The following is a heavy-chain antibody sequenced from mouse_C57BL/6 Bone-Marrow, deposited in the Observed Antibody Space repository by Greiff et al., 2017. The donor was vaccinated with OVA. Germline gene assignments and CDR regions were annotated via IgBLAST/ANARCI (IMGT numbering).Heavy chain of an antibody. J-gene: IGHJ1*03. Sequence: QVQLQQSGSELRSPGSSVKLSCKDFDSAVFPIAYRSWVRQKPGRGFEWIGGILPSIGRTIYGEKFEDKATLDADTLSNTAYLELNSLTSADSAVYYGARKSRWYFDVWGTGTTVTVSS. CDR2: ILPSIGRT. V-gene: IGHV15-2*01. D-gene: IGHD1-1*01. CDR1: DSAVFPIAY. CDR3: ARKSRWYFDV.